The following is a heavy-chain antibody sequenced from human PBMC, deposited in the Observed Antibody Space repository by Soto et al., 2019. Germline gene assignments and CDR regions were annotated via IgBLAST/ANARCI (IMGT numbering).Heavy chain of an antibody. Sequence: SVKVSCKASGGTFSSCAISWVRQAPGQGLEWMGGIIPIFGTANYAQKFQGRVTITADESTSTAYMELSSLRSEDTAVYYCARDRRSYYDFWSGYSRGRYYGMDVWGQGTTVTVSS. CDR3: ARDRRSYYDFWSGYSRGRYYGMDV. CDR2: IIPIFGTA. CDR1: GGTFSSCA. J-gene: IGHJ6*02. V-gene: IGHV1-69*13. D-gene: IGHD3-3*01.